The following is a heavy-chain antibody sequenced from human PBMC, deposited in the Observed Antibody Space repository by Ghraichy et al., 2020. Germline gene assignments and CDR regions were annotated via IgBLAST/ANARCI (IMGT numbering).Heavy chain of an antibody. CDR2: INHSGST. J-gene: IGHJ4*02. V-gene: IGHV4-34*01. Sequence: SETLSLTCAVYGGSFSGYYWSWIRQPPGKGLEWIGEINHSGSTNYNPSLKSRVTISVDTSKNQFSLKLSSVTAADTAVYYCARGLDYYDSSGYYLGWGQGTLVTVSS. CDR3: ARGLDYYDSSGYYLG. CDR1: GGSFSGYY. D-gene: IGHD3-22*01.